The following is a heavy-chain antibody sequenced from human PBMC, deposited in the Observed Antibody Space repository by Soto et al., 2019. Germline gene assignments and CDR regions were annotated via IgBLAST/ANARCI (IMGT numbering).Heavy chain of an antibody. J-gene: IGHJ4*02. D-gene: IGHD6-13*01. CDR3: AREIAAAGIIFDY. V-gene: IGHV3-7*01. CDR2: IKQDGSEK. Sequence: GGSLRLSCAASGFTFSSYWMSWVRQAPGKGLEWLANIKQDGSEKYYVDSVKGRFTISRDNAKNSLYLQMNSLRAEDTAVYYCAREIAAAGIIFDYWGQGTLVTVSS. CDR1: GFTFSSYW.